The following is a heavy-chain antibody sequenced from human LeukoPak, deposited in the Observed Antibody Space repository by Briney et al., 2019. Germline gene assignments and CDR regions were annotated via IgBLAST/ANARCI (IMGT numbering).Heavy chain of an antibody. Sequence: SETLSLTCTVSGGSISSSSYYWGWIRQPPGTGLEWIGSIYYSGSTNYNPSLKSRVTISVDTSKNQFSLKLSSVTAADTAVYYCARRLPSGWLAFDYWGQGTLVTVSS. CDR3: ARRLPSGWLAFDY. J-gene: IGHJ4*02. D-gene: IGHD6-19*01. CDR2: IYYSGST. CDR1: GGSISSSSYY. V-gene: IGHV4-39*07.